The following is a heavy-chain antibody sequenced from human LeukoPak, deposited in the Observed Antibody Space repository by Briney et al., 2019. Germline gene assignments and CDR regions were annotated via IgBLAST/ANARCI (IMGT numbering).Heavy chain of an antibody. CDR1: GGTFISYA. CDR2: IIPIFGTA. V-gene: IGHV1-69*13. CDR3: ASGGGYSGYDWFDY. Sequence: SVKVSCKASGGTFISYAISWVRQAPGPGLEWMGGIIPIFGTANYAQKFQGRVTITADESTSTAYMELSSLRSEDTAVYYCASGGGYSGYDWFDYWGQGTLVTVSS. J-gene: IGHJ4*02. D-gene: IGHD5-12*01.